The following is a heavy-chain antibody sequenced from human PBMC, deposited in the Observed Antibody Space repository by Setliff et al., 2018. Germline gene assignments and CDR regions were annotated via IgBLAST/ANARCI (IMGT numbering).Heavy chain of an antibody. CDR3: AKEHVVISFVTNTHHHYGMDV. J-gene: IGHJ6*02. D-gene: IGHD2-8*01. CDR2: IYTDGTT. V-gene: IGHV4-61*02. CDR1: GDSISSGSYH. Sequence: PSETLSLTCTVSGDSISSGSYHWGWFRQPAGKGLEWIGRIYTDGTTNYNPSLKSRVSISADTSMNHFSLRMTSVSAADTAVYYCAKEHVVISFVTNTHHHYGMDVWGQGATVTVSS.